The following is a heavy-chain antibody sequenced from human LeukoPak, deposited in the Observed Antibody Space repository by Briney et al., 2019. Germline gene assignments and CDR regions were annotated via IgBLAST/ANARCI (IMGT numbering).Heavy chain of an antibody. Sequence: PSETLSPTCTVSGGSISSGDYYWSWIRQPPGKGLEWIGYIYYSGSTYYNPSLKSRVTISVDTSKNQFSLKLSSVTAADTAVYYCARQRGDTAMVTPYYYYGMDVWGQGTTVTVSS. CDR3: ARQRGDTAMVTPYYYYGMDV. CDR1: GGSISSGDYY. D-gene: IGHD5-18*01. CDR2: IYYSGST. J-gene: IGHJ6*02. V-gene: IGHV4-30-4*01.